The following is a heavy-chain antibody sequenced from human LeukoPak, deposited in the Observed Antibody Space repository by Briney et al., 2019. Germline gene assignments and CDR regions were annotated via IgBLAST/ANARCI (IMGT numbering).Heavy chain of an antibody. CDR3: ARSRGTGSHWFDP. V-gene: IGHV3-23*01. CDR2: VSDAT. J-gene: IGHJ5*02. D-gene: IGHD3-10*01. CDR1: GISFSSFA. Sequence: GPSLSPSCAPSGISFSSFALSWVSQPRGEGMGWVSTVSDATYYADSVRGRFTISRDNSRNTLYLQMDSLRAEDTAIYSCARSRGTGSHWFDPWGQGTLVTVSS.